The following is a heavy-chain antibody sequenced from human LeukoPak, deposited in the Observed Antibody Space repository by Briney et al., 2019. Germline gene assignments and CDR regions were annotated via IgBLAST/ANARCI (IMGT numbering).Heavy chain of an antibody. J-gene: IGHJ4*02. CDR1: GGSISSYY. CDR2: IYYSGST. V-gene: IGHV4-59*08. D-gene: IGHD6-19*01. Sequence: SETRSLTCTVSGGSISSYYWSWIRQPPGKGLEWIGYIYYSGSTNHNPSLKSRVTISVDTSKNQFSLKLSSVTAADTAVYYCARRGPGIAVAGFDYWGQGTLVTVSS. CDR3: ARRGPGIAVAGFDY.